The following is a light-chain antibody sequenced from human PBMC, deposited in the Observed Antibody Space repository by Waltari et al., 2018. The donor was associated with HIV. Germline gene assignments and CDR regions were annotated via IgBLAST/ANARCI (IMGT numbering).Light chain of an antibody. Sequence: QSALTQPASVPGSPGQSITISCTGTSSDVGGYNLSSWYQQHPGKAPKLMIYEVSKRPSGVSNRFSGSKSGNTASLTISGLQAEDEADYYCCAYAGSTTYVIFGGGTKLTVL. V-gene: IGLV2-23*02. CDR1: SSDVGGYNL. CDR2: EVS. CDR3: CAYAGSTTYVI. J-gene: IGLJ2*01.